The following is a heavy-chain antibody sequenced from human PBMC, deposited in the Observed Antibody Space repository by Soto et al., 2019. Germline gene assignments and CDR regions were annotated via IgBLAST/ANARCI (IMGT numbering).Heavy chain of an antibody. D-gene: IGHD2-2*01. J-gene: IGHJ4*02. CDR2: IYYSGST. Sequence: SETLSLTCTVSGGSISSSSYYWGWIRQPPGKGLEWIGSIYYSGSTYYNPSLKSRVTISVDTSKNQFSLKLSSVTAADTAVYYCARLADLGYCISTSCYPSYFDYWGQGTLVTVSS. CDR3: ARLADLGYCISTSCYPSYFDY. CDR1: GGSISSSSYY. V-gene: IGHV4-39*01.